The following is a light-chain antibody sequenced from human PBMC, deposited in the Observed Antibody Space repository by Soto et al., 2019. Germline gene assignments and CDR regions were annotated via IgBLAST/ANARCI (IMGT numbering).Light chain of an antibody. CDR3: QQRSDWLAIT. J-gene: IGKJ5*01. V-gene: IGKV3-11*01. CDR1: QSVSSD. Sequence: PGERATLSCRASQSVSSDLAWYQQKPGQAPRLLIYDASSRATGIPARFSGSGSGTDFTLTISSLEPEDFAVYYCQQRSDWLAITFGQGTRLEIK. CDR2: DAS.